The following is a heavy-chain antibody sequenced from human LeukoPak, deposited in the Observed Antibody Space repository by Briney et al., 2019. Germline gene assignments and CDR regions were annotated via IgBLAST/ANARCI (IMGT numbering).Heavy chain of an antibody. J-gene: IGHJ5*02. Sequence: GGSLRLSCTASGFTFSSYAMSWVRQAPGKGLEWVSAISGSGGSAYYADSVRGRFTISRDNSKNTLYLQMNSLKIEDTAIYYCARGSGYHLVSWGQGTLVTVSS. CDR3: ARGSGYHLVS. D-gene: IGHD5-12*01. CDR2: ISGSGGSA. CDR1: GFTFSSYA. V-gene: IGHV3-23*01.